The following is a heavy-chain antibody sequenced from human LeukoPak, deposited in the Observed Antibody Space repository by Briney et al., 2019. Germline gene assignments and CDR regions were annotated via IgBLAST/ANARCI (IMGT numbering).Heavy chain of an antibody. CDR3: ARSGGSYYNDAFDI. J-gene: IGHJ3*02. Sequence: SGGSLRLSCAASGFTFSSYEMNWVRQAPGKGLEWVSYISSSGSTIYYADSVKGRFTISRDNAKNSLYLQMNSLRAEDTAVYYCARSGGSYYNDAFDIWGQGTMATVSS. V-gene: IGHV3-48*03. CDR1: GFTFSSYE. D-gene: IGHD1-26*01. CDR2: ISSSGSTI.